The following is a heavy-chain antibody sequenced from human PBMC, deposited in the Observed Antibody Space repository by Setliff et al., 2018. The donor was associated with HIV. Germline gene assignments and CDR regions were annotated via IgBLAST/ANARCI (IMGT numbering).Heavy chain of an antibody. Sequence: SETLSLTCTVSAGSVSSRDYYWNWIRRLPGKGLEWIGYIYYNGDTYYNPSLKSRLIISVDTSKNQFSLKLSSVTAADTAVYYCAREMAARPYFDLWGQGTLVTVSS. CDR3: AREMAARPYFDL. V-gene: IGHV4-31*03. CDR1: AGSVSSRDYY. J-gene: IGHJ4*02. CDR2: IYYNGDT. D-gene: IGHD6-6*01.